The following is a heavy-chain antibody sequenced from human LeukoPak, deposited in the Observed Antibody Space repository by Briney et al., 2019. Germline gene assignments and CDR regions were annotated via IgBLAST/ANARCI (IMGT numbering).Heavy chain of an antibody. CDR3: ARDGSGYSSSWFDY. Sequence: NAGGSLRLSCAASGFTFSSYSMNWVRQAPGKVLEWVSSISSSSSYIYYADSVKGRFTISRDNAKNSLYLQMNSLRAEDTAVYYCARDGSGYSSSWFDYWGQGTLVTVSS. V-gene: IGHV3-21*01. D-gene: IGHD6-13*01. CDR2: ISSSSSYI. CDR1: GFTFSSYS. J-gene: IGHJ4*02.